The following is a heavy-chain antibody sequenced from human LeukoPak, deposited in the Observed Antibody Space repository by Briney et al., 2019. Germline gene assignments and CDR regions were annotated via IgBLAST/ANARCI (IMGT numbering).Heavy chain of an antibody. J-gene: IGHJ1*01. V-gene: IGHV3-43D*04. D-gene: IGHD6-19*01. CDR1: GFNFDDYA. CDR2: INSYGDTT. Sequence: PGGSLRLSCAPSGFNFDDYAIHWVRQAPGKALEWGALINSYGDTTYYTVSVKGRFTISRDNSRNSVYLHMNSLRPEDTALYYCAKDNSGWSVGFFEHWGQGTLVTVSS. CDR3: AKDNSGWSVGFFEH.